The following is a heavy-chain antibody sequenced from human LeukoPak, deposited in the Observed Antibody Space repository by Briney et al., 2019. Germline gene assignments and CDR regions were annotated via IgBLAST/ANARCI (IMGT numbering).Heavy chain of an antibody. CDR1: GLTFSNAW. V-gene: IGHV3-15*01. D-gene: IGHD1-1*01. CDR2: IKSKSHGGRT. Sequence: GGSLRLSCGASGLTFSNAWMSWVRQAPGKGLDWVGRIKSKSHGGRTDYAAPVKGRFTISRDDSKNTLYLQMNSLKIEDTAVYHCSTSGQHWDVFDYWGQGTLVTVSS. CDR3: STSGQHWDVFDY. J-gene: IGHJ4*02.